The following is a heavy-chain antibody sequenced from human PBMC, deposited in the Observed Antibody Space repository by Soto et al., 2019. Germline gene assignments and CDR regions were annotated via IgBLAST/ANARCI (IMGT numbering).Heavy chain of an antibody. CDR1: GFTFSSYG. CDR3: AKAVLTGYNWFDP. D-gene: IGHD2-8*01. CDR2: ISYDGSNK. V-gene: IGHV3-30*18. Sequence: GGSLRLSCAASGFTFSSYGMHWVRQAPGKGLEWVAVISYDGSNKYYADSVKGRFTISRDNSKNTLYLQMNSLRAEDTAVYYCAKAVLTGYNWFDPWGQGTLVTVSS. J-gene: IGHJ5*02.